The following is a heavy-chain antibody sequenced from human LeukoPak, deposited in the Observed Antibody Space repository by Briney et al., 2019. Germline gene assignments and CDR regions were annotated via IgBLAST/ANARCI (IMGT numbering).Heavy chain of an antibody. CDR2: IYTSGST. CDR3: ARDGDSGDYAY. D-gene: IGHD4-17*01. V-gene: IGHV4-61*02. CDR1: GGSISSGSYY. J-gene: IGHJ4*02. Sequence: SETLSLTCTVSGGSISSGSYYCCWIRQPAGKGLEWIGRIYTSGSTNYNPSLKSRVTISADTSKNQFSLKLTSVTAADTAVYYCARDGDSGDYAYWGQGTLSPSPQ.